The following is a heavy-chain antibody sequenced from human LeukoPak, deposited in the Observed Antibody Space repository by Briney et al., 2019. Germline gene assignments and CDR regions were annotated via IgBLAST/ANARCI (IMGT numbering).Heavy chain of an antibody. CDR3: ARAREVLLWFGATPGWFDP. V-gene: IGHV1-18*01. CDR1: GYTFTSYG. CDR2: ISAYNGNT. J-gene: IGHJ5*02. D-gene: IGHD3-10*01. Sequence: GASVKVSCKASGYTFTSYGISWVRQAPGQGLEWMGWISAYNGNTNYAQKLQGRVTMTTDTSTSTAYMELRSLRSDDTAAYYCARAREVLLWFGATPGWFDPWGQGTLVTVSS.